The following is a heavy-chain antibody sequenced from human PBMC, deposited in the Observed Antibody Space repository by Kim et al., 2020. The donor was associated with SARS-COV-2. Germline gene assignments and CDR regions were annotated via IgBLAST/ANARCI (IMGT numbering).Heavy chain of an antibody. CDR3: AKDAMPTRYYYYMDV. CDR1: GFTFSSYG. Sequence: GGSLRLSCAASGFTFSSYGMHWVRQAPGKGLEWVAVISYDGSNKYYADSVKGRFTSSRDNSKNTLYLQMNSLRVVDTAVYYFAKDAMPTRYYYYMDVWG. V-gene: IGHV3-30*18. J-gene: IGHJ6*03. CDR2: ISYDGSNK. D-gene: IGHD2-2*01.